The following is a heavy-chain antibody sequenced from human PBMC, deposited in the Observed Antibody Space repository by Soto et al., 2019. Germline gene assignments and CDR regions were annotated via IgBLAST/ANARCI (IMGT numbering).Heavy chain of an antibody. CDR3: ARPPCSGRSRYSAPLRALYV. J-gene: IGHJ6*01. D-gene: IGHD2-15*01. V-gene: IGHV1-69*13. CDR2: IIPIFGTA. Sequence: ASVKVSCKDSGGTFRSYAISWVRQAPGQGLEWMGGIIPIFGTANYAQKFQGRVTITADESTSTAYMELSSLRSEDTAVYYCARPPCSGRSRYSAPLRALYVWG. CDR1: GGTFRSYA.